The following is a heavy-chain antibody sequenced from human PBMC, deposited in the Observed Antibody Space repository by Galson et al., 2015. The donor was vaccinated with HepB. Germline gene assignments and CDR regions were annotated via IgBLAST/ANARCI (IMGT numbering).Heavy chain of an antibody. V-gene: IGHV3-66*01. Sequence: SLRLSCAASGFTVSSNYMSWVRQAPGKGLEWVSVIYSGGSTYYADSVKGRFTISRDNSKNTLYLQMNSLRAEDTAVYYCARDYSGSGYFDYWGQGTLVTVSS. CDR2: IYSGGST. CDR3: ARDYSGSGYFDY. D-gene: IGHD3-10*01. CDR1: GFTVSSNY. J-gene: IGHJ4*02.